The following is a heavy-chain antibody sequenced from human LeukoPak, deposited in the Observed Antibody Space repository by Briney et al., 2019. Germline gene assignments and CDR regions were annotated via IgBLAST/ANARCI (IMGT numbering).Heavy chain of an antibody. J-gene: IGHJ4*02. D-gene: IGHD3-10*01. CDR2: INSDGSST. Sequence: VQPGGSLRLSCAASGFTFSSYWMHWVRQAPGKGLVWVSRINSDGSSTSYADSVKGRFTISRDNAKNTLYLQMNSLRAEDTAVYYCAILPWFGEFDYWGQGTLVTVSS. CDR1: GFTFSSYW. CDR3: AILPWFGEFDY. V-gene: IGHV3-74*01.